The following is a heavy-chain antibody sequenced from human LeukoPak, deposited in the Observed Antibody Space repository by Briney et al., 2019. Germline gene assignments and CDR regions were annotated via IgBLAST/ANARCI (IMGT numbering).Heavy chain of an antibody. D-gene: IGHD3-10*01. CDR1: GFTFSSYE. V-gene: IGHV3-48*03. Sequence: GGSLRLSCAASGFTFSSYEMNWVRQAPGKGLEWVSYISSSGSTIYYADSVKGRFTISRDNAKNSLYLQMYSLRAEDTAVYYCASIYGSGSLNFDYWGQGTLVTVSS. J-gene: IGHJ4*02. CDR2: ISSSGSTI. CDR3: ASIYGSGSLNFDY.